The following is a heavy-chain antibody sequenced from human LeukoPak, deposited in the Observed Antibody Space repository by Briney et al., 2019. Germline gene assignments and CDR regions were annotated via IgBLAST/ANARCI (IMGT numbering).Heavy chain of an antibody. CDR2: ICGSGGST. Sequence: AGGSLRLSCAASGFTFSSYSMNWVRQAPGKGLEWVSAICGSGGSTYYADSVKGRFTISRDNSKNTLYPQMNSLRAEDTAVYYCANNRDTQYYYDSTGRRGYFDYWGQGTLVTVSS. D-gene: IGHD3-22*01. V-gene: IGHV3-23*01. J-gene: IGHJ4*02. CDR3: ANNRDTQYYYDSTGRRGYFDY. CDR1: GFTFSSYS.